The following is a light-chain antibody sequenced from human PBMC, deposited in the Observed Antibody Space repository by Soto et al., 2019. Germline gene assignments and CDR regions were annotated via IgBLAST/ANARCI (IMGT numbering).Light chain of an antibody. CDR3: QQSCSTPPAFT. J-gene: IGKJ3*01. CDR2: AAS. V-gene: IGKV1-39*01. CDR1: QSISSY. Sequence: DIQMTQSPSSLSASVGDRVTITCRASQSISSYLNWYQQKPGKAPKLLIYAASSLQSGVPSRFSGSGSGTEFTLTISSLQPEDFATYYWQQSCSTPPAFTFGPGTKVDIK.